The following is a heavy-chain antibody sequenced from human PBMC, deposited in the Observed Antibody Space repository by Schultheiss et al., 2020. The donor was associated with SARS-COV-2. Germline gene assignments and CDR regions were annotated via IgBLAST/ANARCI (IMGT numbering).Heavy chain of an antibody. CDR3: ARLNYGENPDY. J-gene: IGHJ4*02. D-gene: IGHD4-17*01. Sequence: ASVKVSCKASGYTFTSYYMHWVRQAPGQGLEWMGWISAYNGNTNYAQKFQGRVTITADESTSTAYMELSSLRSEDTAVYYCARLNYGENPDYWGQGTLVTVSS. CDR2: ISAYNGNT. V-gene: IGHV1-18*04. CDR1: GYTFTSYY.